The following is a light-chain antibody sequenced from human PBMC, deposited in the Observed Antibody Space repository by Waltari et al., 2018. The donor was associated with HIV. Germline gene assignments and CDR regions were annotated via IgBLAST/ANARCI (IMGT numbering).Light chain of an antibody. CDR2: WAS. CDR1: QSLLDSSNNQNY. V-gene: IGKV4-1*01. Sequence: DIVMTQSPDSLAVSLGERAIINCKSSQSLLDSSNNQNYLAWYQQKPGHPPKLLISWASTRESGVPDRFIGSGSGTDFTLTISSLQAEDVAIFSCQQYYSSPWTFGQGTTVGIK. J-gene: IGKJ1*01. CDR3: QQYYSSPWT.